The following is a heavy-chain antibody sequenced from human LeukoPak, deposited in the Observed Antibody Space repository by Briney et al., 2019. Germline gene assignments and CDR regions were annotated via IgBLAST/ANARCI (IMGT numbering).Heavy chain of an antibody. CDR3: ARDDYYYGSGTSSTSDY. J-gene: IGHJ4*02. Sequence: SETLSLTCAVSGGSISSGGYSWSWIRQPPGKGLEWIGYIYHSGSTYYNPSLKSRVTISVDRSKNQFSLKLSSVTAADTAVYYCARDDYYYGSGTSSTSDYWGQGTLVTVSS. CDR2: IYHSGST. V-gene: IGHV4-30-2*01. D-gene: IGHD3-10*01. CDR1: GGSISSGGYS.